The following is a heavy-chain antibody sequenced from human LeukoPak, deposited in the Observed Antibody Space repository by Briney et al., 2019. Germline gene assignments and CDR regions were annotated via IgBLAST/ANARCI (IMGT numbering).Heavy chain of an antibody. CDR3: ARPMTTVTIDAFDI. Sequence: GESLKISFKGSGYSFTSYWIGWVRPMPGKGLEWMGIIYPGDSDTRYSPSFQGQVTISADKSISTAYLQWSSLKASDTAVYYCARPMTTVTIDAFDIWGQGTMVTVSS. CDR1: GYSFTSYW. J-gene: IGHJ3*02. V-gene: IGHV5-51*01. D-gene: IGHD4-17*01. CDR2: IYPGDSDT.